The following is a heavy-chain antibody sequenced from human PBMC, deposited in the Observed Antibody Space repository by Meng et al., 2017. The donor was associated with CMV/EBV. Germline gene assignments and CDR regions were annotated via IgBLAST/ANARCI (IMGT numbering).Heavy chain of an antibody. CDR3: ARDTMVRGGVWFDP. CDR1: GGSISSGGYY. J-gene: IGHJ5*02. V-gene: IGHV4-31*02. Sequence: SGGSISSGGYYWSWIRQNAGKGLEWSGYIYYSGSTDYDPSLKSRVTISVDTSKNQFSLKLSSVTAADTAVYYCARDTMVRGGVWFDPWGQGTLVTVSS. D-gene: IGHD3-10*01. CDR2: IYYSGST.